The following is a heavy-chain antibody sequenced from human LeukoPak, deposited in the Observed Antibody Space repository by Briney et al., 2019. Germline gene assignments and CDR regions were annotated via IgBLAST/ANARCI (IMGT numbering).Heavy chain of an antibody. CDR3: AREVGHYYDSSGYLDY. CDR1: GFTFSDYY. V-gene: IGHV3-11*01. D-gene: IGHD3-22*01. Sequence: GGSLRLSCAASGFTFSDYYMSWIRQAPGKGLEWVSYISSSGSTIYYADSVKGRFTISRDNAKNSLYLQMNSLRAEDTAVYHCAREVGHYYDSSGYLDYWGQGTLVTVSS. CDR2: ISSSGSTI. J-gene: IGHJ4*02.